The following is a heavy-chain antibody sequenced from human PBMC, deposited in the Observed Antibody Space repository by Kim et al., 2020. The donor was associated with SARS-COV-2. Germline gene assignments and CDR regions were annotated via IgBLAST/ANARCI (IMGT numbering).Heavy chain of an antibody. Sequence: YGPSFQGQVTISADKSISTAYLQWSSLKASDTAMYYCASLASGSYAHFDYWGQGTLVTVSS. J-gene: IGHJ4*02. CDR3: ASLASGSYAHFDY. D-gene: IGHD1-26*01. V-gene: IGHV5-51*01.